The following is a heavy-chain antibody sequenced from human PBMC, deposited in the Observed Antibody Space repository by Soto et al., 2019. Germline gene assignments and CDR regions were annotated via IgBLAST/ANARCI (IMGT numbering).Heavy chain of an antibody. CDR1: GFSLSTSGVG. D-gene: IGHD1-26*01. Sequence: QITLKESGPTLVKPTQTLTLTCTFSGFSLSTSGVGVGWIRQPPGKALEWLALIYWNDDKRYSPSLKSRLTITKDTSKNQVVLTMTNMDPVDTATYYCAHSLQWELLRNYYFVYWGQGTLVTVSS. J-gene: IGHJ4*02. V-gene: IGHV2-5*01. CDR3: AHSLQWELLRNYYFVY. CDR2: IYWNDDK.